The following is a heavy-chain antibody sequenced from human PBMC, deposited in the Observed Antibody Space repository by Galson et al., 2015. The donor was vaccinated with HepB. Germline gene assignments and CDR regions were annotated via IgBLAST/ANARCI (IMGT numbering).Heavy chain of an antibody. V-gene: IGHV3-30*04. CDR1: GFTFSSYA. D-gene: IGHD3-16*01. J-gene: IGHJ3*02. CDR2: ISYDGSNK. Sequence: SLRLSCAASGFTFSSYAMHWVRQAPGKGLEWVAVISYDGSNKYYADSVKGRFTISRDNSKNTLYLQMNSLRAEDTAVYYCAREGELDSAFDIWGQGTMVTVSS. CDR3: AREGELDSAFDI.